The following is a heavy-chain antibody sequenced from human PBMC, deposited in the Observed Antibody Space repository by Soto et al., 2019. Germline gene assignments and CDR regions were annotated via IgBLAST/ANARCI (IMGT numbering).Heavy chain of an antibody. V-gene: IGHV4-34*01. CDR1: GGSFSGYY. Sequence: SETLSLTCAVYGGSFSGYYLSLIRQHPGKGLEWIGSINYSGSTYYNPSLKSRVTISVVTSKNQFSLKLSSVTAADTAVYYCARLSITMVRGVTQPYYFDYWGQGTLVTVSS. D-gene: IGHD3-10*01. CDR3: ARLSITMVRGVTQPYYFDY. J-gene: IGHJ4*02. CDR2: INYSGST.